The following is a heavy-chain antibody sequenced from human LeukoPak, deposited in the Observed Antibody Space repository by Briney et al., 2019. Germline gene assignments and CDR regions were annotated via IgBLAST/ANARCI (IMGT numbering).Heavy chain of an antibody. CDR3: ARHADIVVVPAAKVGNWFDP. CDR2: IYYSGNT. D-gene: IGHD2-2*01. J-gene: IGHJ5*02. V-gene: IGHV4-39*01. Sequence: SETLSLTCTVSGGSISSSTYYWGWIRQSPGKGLEWIGNIYYSGNTYYNPSLKSRVTISVDTSKDQFSLKLSSVTAADTAVYYCARHADIVVVPAAKVGNWFDPWGQGTLVTVSS. CDR1: GGSISSSTYY.